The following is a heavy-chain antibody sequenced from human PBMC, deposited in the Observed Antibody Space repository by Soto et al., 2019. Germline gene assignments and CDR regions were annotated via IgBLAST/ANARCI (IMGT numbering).Heavy chain of an antibody. CDR2: IYYNGNT. D-gene: IGHD6-6*01. V-gene: IGHV4-31*03. CDR1: GDSVSSGDSY. J-gene: IGHJ4*02. Sequence: QVQLQESGPGLVDPSQTLSLTCTVSGDSVSSGDSYWSWIRQHPGKDLEWIGYIYYNGNTYYNPSLKSRVTISVDTSKNQFSLKLSSVTAADTAVYYCARAPEYGSSSGGFDHWGQGTLVTVSS. CDR3: ARAPEYGSSSGGFDH.